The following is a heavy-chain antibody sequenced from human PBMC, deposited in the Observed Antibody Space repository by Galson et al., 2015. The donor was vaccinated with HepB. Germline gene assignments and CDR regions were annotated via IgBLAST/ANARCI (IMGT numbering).Heavy chain of an antibody. V-gene: IGHV4-39*07. D-gene: IGHD5-12*01. J-gene: IGHJ5*02. CDR3: VRGQGGYSEYGLNWFDP. Sequence: SETLSLTCTVSGGSISNSLYYWGWIRQPPGKGLEWIGSVLSSGSTYYNPSLRSRVSMSVDTSKNQFSMRLFSVTTADTAVYYCVRGQGGYSEYGLNWFDPWGQGILVTVSS. CDR2: VLSSGST. CDR1: GGSISNSLYY.